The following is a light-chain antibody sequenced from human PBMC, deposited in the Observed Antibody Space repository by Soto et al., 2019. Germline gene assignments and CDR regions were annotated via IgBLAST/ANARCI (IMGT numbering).Light chain of an antibody. V-gene: IGLV2-14*01. CDR1: SSDVGDYNY. CDR2: EVT. Sequence: QSALTQPASVSGSPGPSITISCTGTSSDVGDYNYVSWYRQHPGNDPKLIIYEVTNRPSGISNRFSGSKSGNTASLTISGLQADDESYYYCTSYSSGSSLVIFGGGTKLTVL. J-gene: IGLJ2*01. CDR3: TSYSSGSSLVI.